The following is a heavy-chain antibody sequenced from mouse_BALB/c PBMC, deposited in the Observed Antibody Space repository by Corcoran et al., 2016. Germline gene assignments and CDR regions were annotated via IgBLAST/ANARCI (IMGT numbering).Heavy chain of an antibody. CDR1: GYTFTNYG. J-gene: IGHJ2*01. CDR3: AREKTSKADYFEY. Sequence: QIQLVQSGPELKKPGETVKISCKASGYTFTNYGMNWVKQAPGKGLKWMGWINPYTGEPTYAADFKGRFAFSLETSASTAYLQINNLKNEDMATYYCAREKTSKADYFEYWGKGTTLTVAS. CDR2: INPYTGEP. V-gene: IGHV9-1*02.